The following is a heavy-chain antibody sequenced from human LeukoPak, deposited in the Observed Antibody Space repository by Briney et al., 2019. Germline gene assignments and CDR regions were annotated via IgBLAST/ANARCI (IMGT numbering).Heavy chain of an antibody. J-gene: IGHJ1*01. CDR2: INPDGSRT. CDR1: GFSFSSHW. CDR3: VGDRIGGGTAFES. D-gene: IGHD1-26*01. Sequence: QPGGSLRLSCATSGFSFSSHWMHWVRQIPGKGLVWVARINPDGSRTNFADSVKGRFTISRDNARKTLYLQLNSLRVEDTSLYYCVGDRIGGGTAFESWGQGTLVTVSS. V-gene: IGHV3-74*01.